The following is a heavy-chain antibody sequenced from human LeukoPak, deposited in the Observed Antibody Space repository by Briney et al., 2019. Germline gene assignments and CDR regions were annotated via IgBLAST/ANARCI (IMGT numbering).Heavy chain of an antibody. Sequence: ASVKVSCKVSGYTLTELSMHWVRQAPGKGLEWMGGFDPEDGETIYAQKFQGRVTMTEDTSTDTAYMELSSLRSEDTAVYYCATQRRGHYYDSSGPGNYWGQGTLVTVSS. D-gene: IGHD3-22*01. J-gene: IGHJ4*02. CDR3: ATQRRGHYYDSSGPGNY. CDR2: FDPEDGET. V-gene: IGHV1-24*01. CDR1: GYTLTELS.